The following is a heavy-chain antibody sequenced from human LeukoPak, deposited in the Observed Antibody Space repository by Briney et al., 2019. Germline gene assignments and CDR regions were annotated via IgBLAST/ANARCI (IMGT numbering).Heavy chain of an antibody. V-gene: IGHV4-34*11. Sequence: PSETLSLTCAVYGGSFSGYYWSWIRQPPGKGLEWIGFIYYSGSTNYSPSLKSRVTISVDTSKNQFSLKLSSVTAADTAIYYCARGESGNHAGFFDIWGQGTMVTVSS. D-gene: IGHD1-14*01. CDR2: IYYSGST. CDR1: GGSFSGYY. J-gene: IGHJ3*02. CDR3: ARGESGNHAGFFDI.